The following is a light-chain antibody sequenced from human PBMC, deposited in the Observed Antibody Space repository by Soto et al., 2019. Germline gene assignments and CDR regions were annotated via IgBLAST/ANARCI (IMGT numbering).Light chain of an antibody. Sequence: QSALTQPASVSGSPGQSITISCTGTSNDIGYYNYVSWYQQHPAKAPKLMIYEVRNRPSGISNRFSGSKSGNTASLTISGLQAEDEADYYCSSYTTTSSVLFGGGTKVNVL. J-gene: IGLJ3*02. V-gene: IGLV2-14*01. CDR2: EVR. CDR1: SNDIGYYNY. CDR3: SSYTTTSSVL.